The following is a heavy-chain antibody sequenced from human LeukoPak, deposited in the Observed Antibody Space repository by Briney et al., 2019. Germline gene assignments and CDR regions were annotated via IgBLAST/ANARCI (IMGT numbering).Heavy chain of an antibody. V-gene: IGHV3-7*01. CDR3: ARVFGYSYGPGYGMDV. Sequence: SGGSLSLSCAGSGFTFSSNWRRWVGQAPGKGWEWVANIKQDGSEKYYVDSVKGRFTISRDNAKNSLYLQMNSLRAGDTAVYYCARVFGYSYGPGYGMDVWGQGTTVTVSS. CDR2: IKQDGSEK. CDR1: GFTFSSNW. J-gene: IGHJ6*02. D-gene: IGHD5-18*01.